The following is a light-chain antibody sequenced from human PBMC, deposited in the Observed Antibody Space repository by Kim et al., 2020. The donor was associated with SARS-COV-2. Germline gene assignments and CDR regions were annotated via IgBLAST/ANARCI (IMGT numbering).Light chain of an antibody. CDR1: QSISSW. CDR2: KAS. Sequence: ASGGDRVTITCRARQSISSWLAWYQQKPGKAPKLLIYKASSLESGVPSRFSGSGSGTEFTLTISSLQPDDFATYYCQQYKSYPWTFGQGTKVDIK. J-gene: IGKJ1*01. V-gene: IGKV1-5*03. CDR3: QQYKSYPWT.